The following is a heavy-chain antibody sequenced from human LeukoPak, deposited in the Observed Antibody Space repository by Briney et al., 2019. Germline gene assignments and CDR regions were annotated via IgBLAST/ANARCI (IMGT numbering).Heavy chain of an antibody. Sequence: AGRSLRLSCAASGFTFSSYAMHWVRQAPGKGLEWVAVISYDGSNKYYADSVKGRFTISRDNSKNTLYLQMNSLRAEDTAVYYCARDRSLGPSYYDFWSGYYTGHGDLDYWGQGTLVTVSS. D-gene: IGHD3-3*01. CDR1: GFTFSSYA. CDR2: ISYDGSNK. J-gene: IGHJ4*02. V-gene: IGHV3-30-3*01. CDR3: ARDRSLGPSYYDFWSGYYTGHGDLDY.